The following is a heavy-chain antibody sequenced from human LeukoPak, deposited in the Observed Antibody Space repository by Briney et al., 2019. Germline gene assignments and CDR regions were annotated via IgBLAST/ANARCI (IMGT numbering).Heavy chain of an antibody. J-gene: IGHJ4*02. V-gene: IGHV1-2*02. D-gene: IGHD1-26*01. CDR1: GYTFTRYY. CDR3: ARALVGATRAIDY. CDR2: INPNSGGT. Sequence: ASVKVSCKASGYTFTRYYMHWVRQAPGQGLEWMGWINPNSGGTNYAQKFQGRVTMTRDTSISTAYMELSRLRSDDTAVYYCARALVGATRAIDYWGQGTLVTVSS.